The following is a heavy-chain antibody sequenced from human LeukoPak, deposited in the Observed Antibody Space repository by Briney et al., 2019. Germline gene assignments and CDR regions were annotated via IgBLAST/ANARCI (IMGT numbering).Heavy chain of an antibody. J-gene: IGHJ4*02. CDR3: ARLIYDSSGYYYFDY. D-gene: IGHD3-22*01. Sequence: HSETLSLTCTVSGASISTYYWSWIRQPPGRGLEWIGYIYYSGNTNYNPSLKSRVTISVDTSKNQFSLKLSSVTAADTAVYYCARLIYDSSGYYYFDYWGQGTLVTVSS. V-gene: IGHV4-59*08. CDR2: IYYSGNT. CDR1: GASISTYY.